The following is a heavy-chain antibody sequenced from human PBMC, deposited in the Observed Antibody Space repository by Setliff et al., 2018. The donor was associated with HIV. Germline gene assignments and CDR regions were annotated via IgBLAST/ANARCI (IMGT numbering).Heavy chain of an antibody. Sequence: SETLSLTCAVYGGSFSGYYWTWIRQSPGEGLEWIGESNHNGNTNCNSSLKSRVTISIDTSKNQFSLKLTSVTAADTAVYYCARQPVDTASFDPWGQGTLVTVSS. CDR3: ARQPVDTASFDP. CDR1: GGSFSGYY. J-gene: IGHJ5*02. CDR2: SNHNGNT. D-gene: IGHD5-18*01. V-gene: IGHV4-34*01.